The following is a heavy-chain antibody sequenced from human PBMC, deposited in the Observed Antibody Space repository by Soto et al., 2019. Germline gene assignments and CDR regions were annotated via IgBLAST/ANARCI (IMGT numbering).Heavy chain of an antibody. CDR2: ISSSSSYI. D-gene: IGHD2-2*01. CDR1: GFTFSSYA. CDR3: AVGYCSSTSCSPVSYYYGMDV. V-gene: IGHV3-21*01. J-gene: IGHJ6*02. Sequence: EVQLLESGGGLVQPGGSLRLSCAASGFTFSSYAMSWVRQAPGKGLEWVSSISSSSSYIYYADSVKGRFTISRDNAKNSLYLQMNSLRAEDTAVYYCAVGYCSSTSCSPVSYYYGMDVWGQGTTVTVSS.